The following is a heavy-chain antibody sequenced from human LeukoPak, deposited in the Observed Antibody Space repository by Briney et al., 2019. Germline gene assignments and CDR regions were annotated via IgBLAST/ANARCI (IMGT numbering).Heavy chain of an antibody. CDR1: GGSISSYY. J-gene: IGHJ5*02. Sequence: ETLSLTCTVSGGSISSYYWSWIRQPPGKGLEWIGYIYYSGSTNYNPSLKSRVTISVDTSKNQFSLKLSSVTAADTAVYYCARDPGYSSGWYWFDPWGQGTLVTVSS. V-gene: IGHV4-59*01. D-gene: IGHD6-19*01. CDR3: ARDPGYSSGWYWFDP. CDR2: IYYSGST.